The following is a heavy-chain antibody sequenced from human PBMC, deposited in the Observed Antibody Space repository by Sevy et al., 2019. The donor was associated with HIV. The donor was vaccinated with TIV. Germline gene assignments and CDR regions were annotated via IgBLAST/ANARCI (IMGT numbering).Heavy chain of an antibody. Sequence: GGSLRLSCAASGFTFSDYYMSWIRQAPGKGLELVSYISSNAGSGSSIYYADSVKGRFTISRDNAKNSLDLQMNSLSAEDTAVYYCARESWNTDLDYWGQGTLVTVSS. CDR1: GFTFSDYY. J-gene: IGHJ4*02. V-gene: IGHV3-11*01. D-gene: IGHD5-18*01. CDR2: ISSNAGSGSSI. CDR3: ARESWNTDLDY.